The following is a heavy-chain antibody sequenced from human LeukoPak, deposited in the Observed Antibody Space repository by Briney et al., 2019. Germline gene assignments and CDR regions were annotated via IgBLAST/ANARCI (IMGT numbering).Heavy chain of an antibody. CDR2: INPNSGGT. Sequence: ASVKVSCKASGYTFTGYYMHWVRQAPGQGLEWMGRINPNSGGTNYAQKFQGRVTMTRDTSISTACMELSRLRSDDTAVYYCARGGVVAANIDYWGQGTLVTVSS. CDR1: GYTFTGYY. J-gene: IGHJ4*02. CDR3: ARGGVVAANIDY. V-gene: IGHV1-2*06. D-gene: IGHD2-15*01.